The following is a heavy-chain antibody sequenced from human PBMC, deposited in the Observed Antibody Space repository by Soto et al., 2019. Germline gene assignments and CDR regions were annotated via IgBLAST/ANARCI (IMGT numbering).Heavy chain of an antibody. Sequence: GGALRLSCADSGFTGANQNMHWVRQSAGQGLEWVAAISLEGNREDNATSAGGRFTITRDKLKNSLCLQIKNRSVEDTAVSFCAKARGVNNRHDLDYWGQGTLVTVSS. V-gene: IGHV3-30*18. CDR3: AKARGVNNRHDLDY. CDR2: ISLEGNRE. CDR1: GFTGANQN. J-gene: IGHJ4*02.